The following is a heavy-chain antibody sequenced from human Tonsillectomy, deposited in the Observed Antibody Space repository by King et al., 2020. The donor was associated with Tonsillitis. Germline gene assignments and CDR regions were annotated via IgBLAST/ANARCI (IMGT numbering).Heavy chain of an antibody. D-gene: IGHD4-11*01. V-gene: IGHV3-30*02. J-gene: IGHJ4*02. CDR1: RFTFSHYG. Sequence: VQLVESGGGVIQPGGSLRLSCAASRFTFSHYGMHWVRQAPGKGLEWVAFVEKDAMTTSYADSVKGRFTISRDNSKNMVYLQMNSLRAEDTAVYYCAKNDYNNYGGDYWGQGTLVTVSS. CDR3: AKNDYNNYGGDY. CDR2: VEKDAMTT.